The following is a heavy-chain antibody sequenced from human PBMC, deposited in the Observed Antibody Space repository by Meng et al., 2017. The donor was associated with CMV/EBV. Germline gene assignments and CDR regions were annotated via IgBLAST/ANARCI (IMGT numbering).Heavy chain of an antibody. D-gene: IGHD2-2*01. CDR1: GGTFSSYA. Sequence: SVKVSCKASGGTFSSYAISWVRQAPGQGLEWMGGTIPIFGTANYAQKVQGRVTITTDESTSTAYMELSSLRSEDTAVYYCARGIVVVPAALSYYYYYGMDVWGQGTTVTVSS. CDR2: TIPIFGTA. J-gene: IGHJ6*02. CDR3: ARGIVVVPAALSYYYYYGMDV. V-gene: IGHV1-69*05.